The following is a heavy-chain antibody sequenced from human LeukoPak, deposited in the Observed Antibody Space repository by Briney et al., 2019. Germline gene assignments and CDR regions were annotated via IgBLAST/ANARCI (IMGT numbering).Heavy chain of an antibody. J-gene: IGHJ5*02. Sequence: SVKVSCKASGGTFSSYAISWVRQAPGQGLEWMGRITPIFGTANYAQKFQGRVTITADKSTNTAYMELSRLRSEDTAVYYCARDGAGGYCSSTRCYVFDPWGQGTLVTVSS. CDR1: GGTFSSYA. CDR3: ARDGAGGYCSSTRCYVFDP. D-gene: IGHD2-2*01. V-gene: IGHV1-69*06. CDR2: ITPIFGTA.